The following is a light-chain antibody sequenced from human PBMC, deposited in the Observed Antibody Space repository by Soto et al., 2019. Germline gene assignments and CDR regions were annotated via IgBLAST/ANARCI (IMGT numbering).Light chain of an antibody. CDR1: QSVSSS. V-gene: IGKV3-15*01. CDR3: QQYNNWLRT. Sequence: EIVMTQSPATLSVSPRERATLSCRASQSVSSSLAWYQQKPGQAPRLLIYGASTRATGIPARFSGSGSGTEFTLTISSLQSEDFAVYYCQQYNNWLRTFGQGTRLEIK. J-gene: IGKJ5*01. CDR2: GAS.